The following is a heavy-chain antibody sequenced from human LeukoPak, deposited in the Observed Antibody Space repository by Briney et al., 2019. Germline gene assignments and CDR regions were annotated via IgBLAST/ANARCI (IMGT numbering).Heavy chain of an antibody. V-gene: IGHV4-59*01. CDR2: IYYSRST. J-gene: IGHJ4*02. Sequence: SETLSLTCTVSGGSISSYYWSWIRQPPGKGLEWIGYIYYSRSTNYNPSLKSRVTISVDTSKNQFSLKLSSVTAADTAVYYCARGEREWLVRGSFDYWGQGTLVTVSS. CDR1: GGSISSYY. D-gene: IGHD6-19*01. CDR3: ARGEREWLVRGSFDY.